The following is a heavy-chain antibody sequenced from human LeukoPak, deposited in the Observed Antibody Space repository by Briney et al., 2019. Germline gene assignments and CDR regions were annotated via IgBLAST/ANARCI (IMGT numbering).Heavy chain of an antibody. V-gene: IGHV3-15*01. CDR3: TTDLTAFRSYYYDSSGYYSSY. CDR1: GFTFSSYS. D-gene: IGHD3-22*01. J-gene: IGHJ4*02. Sequence: GGSLRLSCAASGFTFSSYSMNWVRQAPGKGLEWVGRIKSKTDGGTTDYAAPVKGRFTISRDDSKNTLYLQMNSLKTEDTAVYYCTTDLTAFRSYYYDSSGYYSSYWGQGTLVTVSS. CDR2: IKSKTDGGTT.